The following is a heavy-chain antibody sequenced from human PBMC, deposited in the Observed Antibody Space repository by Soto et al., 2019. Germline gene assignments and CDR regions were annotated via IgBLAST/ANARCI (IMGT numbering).Heavy chain of an antibody. CDR2: INPSGGST. D-gene: IGHD5-18*01. CDR3: ATSGSSYGRYGMDV. V-gene: IGHV1-46*01. J-gene: IGHJ6*02. Sequence: ASVKVSCKASGYTFTSYYMHWVRQAPGQGLEWMGIINPSGGSTSYAQKFQGRVTMTRDTSTSTVYMELSSLRSEDTAVYYCATSGSSYGRYGMDVWGQGTTLTAP. CDR1: GYTFTSYY.